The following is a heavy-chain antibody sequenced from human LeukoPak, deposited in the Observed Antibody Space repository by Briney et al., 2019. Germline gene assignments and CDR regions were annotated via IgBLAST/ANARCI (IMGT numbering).Heavy chain of an antibody. D-gene: IGHD3-22*01. CDR3: ATEVRYYDSSGYYDH. CDR2: FDPEDGET. CDR1: GYTFTGYY. J-gene: IGHJ5*02. V-gene: IGHV1-24*01. Sequence: ASVKVSCKASGYTFTGYYMHWVRQAPGKGLEWMGGFDPEDGETIYAQKFQGRVTMTEDTSTDTAYMELSSLRSEDTAVYYCATEVRYYDSSGYYDHWGQGTLVTVSS.